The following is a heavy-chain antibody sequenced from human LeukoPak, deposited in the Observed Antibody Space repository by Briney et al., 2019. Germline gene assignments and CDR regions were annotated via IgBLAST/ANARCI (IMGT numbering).Heavy chain of an antibody. V-gene: IGHV4-34*01. CDR1: GGSFSGYY. D-gene: IGHD3-9*01. CDR3: AKETYYDILPVYRHYYTSGRDV. Sequence: PSETLSLTCAVYGGSFSGYYWSWIRQPPGKGLEWIGEINHSGSTNYNPSLKSRVTISVDTSKNQFSLKLSSVTAADTAVYYCAKETYYDILPVYRHYYTSGRDVWAKGPRSPSP. J-gene: IGHJ6*02. CDR2: INHSGST.